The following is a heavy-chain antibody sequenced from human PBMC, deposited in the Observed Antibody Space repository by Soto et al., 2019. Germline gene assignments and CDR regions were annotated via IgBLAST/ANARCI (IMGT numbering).Heavy chain of an antibody. CDR1: GGSISSGGYY. CDR3: ARDFLAEYYFDY. D-gene: IGHD3-3*01. J-gene: IGHJ4*02. V-gene: IGHV4-31*03. Sequence: QVQLQESGPGLVKPSQTLSLTCTVSGGSISSGGYYWSWIRQHPGKGLEWIGYIYYSGSTYYNPSLKSRVTISVDTSKNQFSLMLSSVTAADTAVYYCARDFLAEYYFDYWGQGTLVTVSS. CDR2: IYYSGST.